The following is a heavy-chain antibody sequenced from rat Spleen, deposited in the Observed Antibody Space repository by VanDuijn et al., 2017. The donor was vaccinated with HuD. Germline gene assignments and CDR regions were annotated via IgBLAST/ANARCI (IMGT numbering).Heavy chain of an antibody. CDR3: AKDHTTVVTPLDY. CDR2: ITSGGSNT. V-gene: IGHV5-25*01. CDR1: GFTFSSFA. D-gene: IGHD1-1*01. Sequence: EVQLVKSGGGLVQPGRSLKLSCAASGFTFSSFAMAWVRQAPKKGLEWVATITSGGSNTYYPDSVKGRFTISRDNAKSTLYLQMDSLRSEDTATYYCAKDHTTVVTPLDYWGQGVMVTVSS. J-gene: IGHJ2*01.